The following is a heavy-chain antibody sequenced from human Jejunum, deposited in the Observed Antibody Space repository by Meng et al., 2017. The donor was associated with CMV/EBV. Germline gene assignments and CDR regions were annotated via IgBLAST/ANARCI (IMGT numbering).Heavy chain of an antibody. J-gene: IGHJ4*02. Sequence: QLHLKGSGPGLVKPSKTLSLTCSVSGGSIGSGDYYWSWIRQPPGKGLEWIGYIHDTGSTYYNPSLKSRVDISLGTSRNHFSLTLSSVTAEDTAVYFCARGSIFVSFDSWGQGTLVTVSS. V-gene: IGHV4-30-4*08. CDR2: IHDTGST. CDR3: ARGSIFVSFDS. D-gene: IGHD3-3*01. CDR1: GGSIGSGDYY.